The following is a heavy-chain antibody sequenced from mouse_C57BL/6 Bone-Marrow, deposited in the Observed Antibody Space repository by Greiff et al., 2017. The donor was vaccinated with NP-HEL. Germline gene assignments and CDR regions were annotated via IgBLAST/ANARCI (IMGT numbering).Heavy chain of an antibody. CDR1: GYSITSGYY. CDR3: ARDYYGTGYYFDY. D-gene: IGHD1-2*01. Sequence: ESGPGLVKPSQSLSLTCSVTGYSITSGYYWNWIRQFPGNKLEWMGYISYDGSNNYNPSLKNRISITRDTSKNQFFLKLHSVTPEDTATYYCARDYYGTGYYFDYWGQGTTLTVSS. CDR2: ISYDGSN. J-gene: IGHJ2*01. V-gene: IGHV3-6*01.